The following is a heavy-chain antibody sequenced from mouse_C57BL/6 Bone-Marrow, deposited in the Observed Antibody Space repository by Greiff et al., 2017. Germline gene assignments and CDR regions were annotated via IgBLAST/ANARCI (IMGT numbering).Heavy chain of an antibody. Sequence: EADGGLVQPKGSLKLSCAASGFSFNTYAMNWVRQAPGKGLEWVARIRSKSNNYATYYADSVKDRFTISRDDSESMLYLQMNNLKTEDTAMYYCVTSAMDYWGQGTSVTVSS. V-gene: IGHV10-1*01. CDR3: VTSAMDY. CDR1: GFSFNTYA. CDR2: IRSKSNNYAT. J-gene: IGHJ4*01.